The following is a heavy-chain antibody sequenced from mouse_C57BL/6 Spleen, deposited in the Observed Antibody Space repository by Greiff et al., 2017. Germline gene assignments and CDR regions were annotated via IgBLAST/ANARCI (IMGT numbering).Heavy chain of an antibody. CDR3: SLITTVVEDAMDY. J-gene: IGHJ4*01. V-gene: IGHV1-64*01. Sequence: VKLVESGAELVKPGASVKLSCKASGYTFTSYWMHWVKQRPGQGLEWIGMIHPNSGSTNYNEKFKSKATLTVDKSSSTAYMQLSSLTSEDSAVYYCSLITTVVEDAMDYWGQGTSVTVSS. CDR1: GYTFTSYW. CDR2: IHPNSGST. D-gene: IGHD1-1*01.